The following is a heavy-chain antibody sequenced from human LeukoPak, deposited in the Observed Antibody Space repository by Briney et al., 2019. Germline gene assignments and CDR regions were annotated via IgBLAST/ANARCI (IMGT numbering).Heavy chain of an antibody. J-gene: IGHJ4*02. CDR3: ARREEMATVNSFEY. Sequence: GESLKISRKGSGYSFRSYWIAWVRQMLGKGLEWMGIIYPGDSDTRYSPSFQGQVTISADKSISTAYLQWSSLKASDTAIYYCARREEMATVNSFEYWGQGTLVTVSS. D-gene: IGHD5-24*01. CDR2: IYPGDSDT. CDR1: GYSFRSYW. V-gene: IGHV5-51*01.